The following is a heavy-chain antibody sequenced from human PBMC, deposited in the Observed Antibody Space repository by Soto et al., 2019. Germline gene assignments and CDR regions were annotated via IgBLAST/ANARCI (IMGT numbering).Heavy chain of an antibody. CDR2: INAGNGNT. V-gene: IGHV1-3*01. CDR1: GYTFTSYS. Sequence: QVQLVQSGAEVKNPGASVKVSCKASGYTFTSYSMHWVRKAPGQRLEWMGGINAGNGNTKYSQKFQGRVTITRDTSASTDSVALSSLRSEDTAVYYGARATMGVWGQGTTVTFSS. J-gene: IGHJ6*02. CDR3: ARATMGV.